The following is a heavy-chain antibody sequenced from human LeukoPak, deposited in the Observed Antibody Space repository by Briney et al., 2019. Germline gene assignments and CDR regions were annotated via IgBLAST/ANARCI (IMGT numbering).Heavy chain of an antibody. V-gene: IGHV1-18*01. CDR2: ISAYNGNT. CDR1: GYTFTSYG. CDR3: ARGNYYGSGSYYNFYYYYYMDV. D-gene: IGHD3-10*01. J-gene: IGHJ6*03. Sequence: ASVKVSCKASGYTFTSYGISWVRQAPGQGLEWMGWISAYNGNTNYAQKLQGRVTMTTDTSTSTAYMELRSLRSEDTAVYYCARGNYYGSGSYYNFYYYYYMDVWGKGTTVTISS.